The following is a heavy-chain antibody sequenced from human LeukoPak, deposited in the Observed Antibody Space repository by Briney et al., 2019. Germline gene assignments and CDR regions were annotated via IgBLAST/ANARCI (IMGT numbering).Heavy chain of an antibody. CDR1: GFSVSNNY. Sequence: GGSLRLSCAASGFSVSNNYMSWVRQAPGKGLEWVSVIYSGGSTFYADSVKGRFTISRDNSKNTLYLQMNSLRAEDTAVYYCAKGPDSSGLYSLDYWGQGTLVTVSS. V-gene: IGHV3-66*01. D-gene: IGHD3-22*01. J-gene: IGHJ4*02. CDR2: IYSGGST. CDR3: AKGPDSSGLYSLDY.